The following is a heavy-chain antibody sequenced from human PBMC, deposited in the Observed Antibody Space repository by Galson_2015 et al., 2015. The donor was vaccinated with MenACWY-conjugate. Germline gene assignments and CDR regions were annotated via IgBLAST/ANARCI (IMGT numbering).Heavy chain of an antibody. CDR1: GFTFWTYS. Sequence: SLRLSCAASGFTFWTYSMNWVRQATGKGLEWVSYISSSSSTIYYADSVKGRFTISRDNAKNSLYLQMNTLRDEDTAVYYCARVPGYSYGYYGWWGQGTLVTVSS. J-gene: IGHJ4*02. D-gene: IGHD5-18*01. V-gene: IGHV3-48*02. CDR3: ARVPGYSYGYYGW. CDR2: ISSSSSTI.